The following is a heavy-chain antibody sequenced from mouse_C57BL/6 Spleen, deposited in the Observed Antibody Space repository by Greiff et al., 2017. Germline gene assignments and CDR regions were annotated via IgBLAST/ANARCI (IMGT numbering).Heavy chain of an antibody. Sequence: ESGPGLVKPSQSLSLTCSVTGYSITSGYYWNWIRQFPGNKLEWMGYISYDGSHNYNPSLKNRISITRDTSKNQFFLKLNSVTTEDTATYYCAREITTVVARTRYFDVWGTGTTVTVSS. CDR2: ISYDGSH. CDR1: GYSITSGYY. CDR3: AREITTVVARTRYFDV. D-gene: IGHD1-1*01. J-gene: IGHJ1*03. V-gene: IGHV3-6*01.